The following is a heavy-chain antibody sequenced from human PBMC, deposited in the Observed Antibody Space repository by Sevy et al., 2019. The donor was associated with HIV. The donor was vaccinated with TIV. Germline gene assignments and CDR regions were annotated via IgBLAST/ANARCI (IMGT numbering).Heavy chain of an antibody. CDR1: GFTFDDYA. CDR3: AKDLNSGTLGWYSLDY. J-gene: IGHJ4*02. D-gene: IGHD1-1*01. Sequence: GGSLRLSCAASGFTFDDYAMHWVRQAPGKGLEWVSGITWNSGTIAYADSVKGRFTISRDNAKNSLYLQISRLRRDDTAFYYCAKDLNSGTLGWYSLDYWGQGTLVTVSS. V-gene: IGHV3-9*01. CDR2: ITWNSGTI.